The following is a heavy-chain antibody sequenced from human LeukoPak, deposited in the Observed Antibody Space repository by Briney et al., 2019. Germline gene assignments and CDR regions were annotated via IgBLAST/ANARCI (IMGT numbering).Heavy chain of an antibody. D-gene: IGHD3-3*01. V-gene: IGHV1-2*02. Sequence: ASVKVSCKASGYTFTGYYMHWVRQAPGQGLEWMGWINPNSGGTNYAQKFQGRVTMTRDTSISTAYMELSRLRSDDTAVYYCARDRHVLRSNWFDPWGQGTLVTVSS. CDR2: INPNSGGT. CDR1: GYTFTGYY. J-gene: IGHJ5*02. CDR3: ARDRHVLRSNWFDP.